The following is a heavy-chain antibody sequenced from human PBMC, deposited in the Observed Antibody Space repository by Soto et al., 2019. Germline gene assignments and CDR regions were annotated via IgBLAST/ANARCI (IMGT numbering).Heavy chain of an antibody. V-gene: IGHV4-38-2*02. CDR1: GYSISSGYY. CDR3: ARDQDDSSGYYYVS. J-gene: IGHJ5*02. CDR2: IYHSGST. Sequence: PSETLSLTCAVSGYSISSGYYWGWIRQPPGKGLEWIGSIYHSGSTYYNPSLKSRVTISVDTSKNQFSLELSSVTAADTAVYYCARDQDDSSGYYYVSWGQGTLVTVSS. D-gene: IGHD3-22*01.